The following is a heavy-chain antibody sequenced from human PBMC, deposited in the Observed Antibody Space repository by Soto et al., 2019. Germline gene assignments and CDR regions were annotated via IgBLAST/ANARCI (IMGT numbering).Heavy chain of an antibody. D-gene: IGHD5-12*01. Sequence: EVQLVASGGEVIQPGGSLRLSCAVSGFTVSDNYMTWVRQPPGKGLEWVSIIYSNGRTNSADSLQGRFAISRDNSRNTVYLQMNSLRVEDTAIYYCARAPSYRGSPMGGLAIWGLGKVVHVSP. V-gene: IGHV3-53*01. CDR1: GFTVSDNY. CDR2: IYSNGRT. CDR3: ARAPSYRGSPMGGLAI. J-gene: IGHJ3*02.